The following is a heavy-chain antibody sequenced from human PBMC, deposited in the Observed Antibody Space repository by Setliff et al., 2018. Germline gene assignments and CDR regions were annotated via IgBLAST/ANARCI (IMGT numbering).Heavy chain of an antibody. CDR3: ARGYCNTTTCSTSPQYYYLDV. CDR2: INTNSGTT. Sequence: VSCKASGYSFTNYDINWVRQVTGQGLEWLGWINTNSGTTGRAQKFQDRVTMTRDPSITTAYMELSSLRSDDSAVYYCARGYCNTTTCSTSPQYYYLDVWDKGTTVTVSS. CDR1: GYSFTNYD. J-gene: IGHJ6*03. V-gene: IGHV1-8*02. D-gene: IGHD2-2*02.